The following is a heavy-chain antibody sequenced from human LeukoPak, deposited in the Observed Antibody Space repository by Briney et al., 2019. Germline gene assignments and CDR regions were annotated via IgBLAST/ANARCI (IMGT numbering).Heavy chain of an antibody. V-gene: IGHV3-30*02. CDR2: IRYDGSNK. D-gene: IGHD3-22*01. CDR3: AKDPTHYRVWDYYETIGLSY. J-gene: IGHJ4*02. CDR1: GFTFSSCG. Sequence: GGSLRLSCAASGFTFSSCGMHWVRQAPGKGLEWVTFIRYDGSNKYYADSVKGRFTISRDNSKNTLNLRMNSLRAEDTAVYYCAKDPTHYRVWDYYETIGLSYWGQGTLVTVSS.